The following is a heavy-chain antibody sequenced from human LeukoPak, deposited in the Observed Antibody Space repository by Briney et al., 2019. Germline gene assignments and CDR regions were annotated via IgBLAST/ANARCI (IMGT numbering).Heavy chain of an antibody. V-gene: IGHV1-8*02. CDR2: MNPNSGNT. CDR3: ARGHPPTYYDILTGHLFGGYYYYGMDV. D-gene: IGHD3-9*01. J-gene: IGHJ6*02. CDR1: GYTFTGYY. Sequence: ASVKVSCKASGYTFTGYYMHCVRQAPGQGLEWMGWMNPNSGNTGYAQKFQGRVTMTRNTSISTAYMELSSLRSEDTAVYYCARGHPPTYYDILTGHLFGGYYYYGMDVWGQGTTVTVSS.